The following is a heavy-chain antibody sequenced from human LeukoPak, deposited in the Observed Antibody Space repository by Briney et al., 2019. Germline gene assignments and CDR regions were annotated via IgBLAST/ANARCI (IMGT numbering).Heavy chain of an antibody. J-gene: IGHJ4*02. V-gene: IGHV3-23*01. CDR3: AREPRYCSGGSCYSGYFDY. D-gene: IGHD2-15*01. Sequence: GGSLRLSCTASGFTFDNYAMIWVRQAPGKGLEWVSVISGNGDGADYADSVKGRFTISRDNSKNTLYLQMNSLRAEDTAVYYCAREPRYCSGGSCYSGYFDYWGQGTLVTVSS. CDR1: GFTFDNYA. CDR2: ISGNGDGA.